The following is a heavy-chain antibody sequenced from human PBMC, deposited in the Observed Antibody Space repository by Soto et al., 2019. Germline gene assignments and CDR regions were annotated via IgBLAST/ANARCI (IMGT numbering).Heavy chain of an antibody. Sequence: PGGSLRLSCAASGFTFSSYAMSWVRQAPGKGLEWVSAISGSGGSTYYADSVKGRFTISRDNSKNTLYLQMNSLRAEDTAVYYCAKTQYSSGNPPTSYFAHCVQGTLATV. CDR1: GFTFSSYA. CDR3: AKTQYSSGNPPTSYFAH. D-gene: IGHD3-22*01. V-gene: IGHV3-23*01. J-gene: IGHJ4*02. CDR2: ISGSGGST.